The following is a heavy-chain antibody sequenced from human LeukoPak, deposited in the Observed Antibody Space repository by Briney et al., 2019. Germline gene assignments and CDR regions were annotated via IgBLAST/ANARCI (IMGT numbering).Heavy chain of an antibody. CDR3: ARGSWVEYSSGWYYFDY. D-gene: IGHD6-19*01. CDR2: IYYSGST. CDR1: GGSTSNYY. V-gene: IGHV4-59*01. J-gene: IGHJ4*02. Sequence: SETLSLTCTVSGGSTSNYYWNWIRQPPGKGLEWIGYIYYSGSTNYNPSLKSRVTISVDTSKNQFSLKLSSVTAADTAVYYCARGSWVEYSSGWYYFDYWGQGTLVTVSS.